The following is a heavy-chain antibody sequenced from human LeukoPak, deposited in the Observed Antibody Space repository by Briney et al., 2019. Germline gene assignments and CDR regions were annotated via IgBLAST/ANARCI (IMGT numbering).Heavy chain of an antibody. Sequence: SETLSLTCTVSGGSISSGGYYRSWIRQPPGKGLEWIGYIYHSGSTYYNPSLKSRVTISVDRSKNQFSLKLSSVTAADTAVYYCARMGTAAQWLVREYWGQGTLVTVSS. CDR1: GGSISSGGYY. J-gene: IGHJ4*02. CDR3: ARMGTAAQWLVREY. V-gene: IGHV4-30-2*01. CDR2: IYHSGST. D-gene: IGHD6-19*01.